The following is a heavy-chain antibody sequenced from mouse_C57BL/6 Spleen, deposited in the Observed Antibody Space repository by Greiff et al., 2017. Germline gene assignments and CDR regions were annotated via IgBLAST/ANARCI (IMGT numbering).Heavy chain of an antibody. D-gene: IGHD2-3*01. J-gene: IGHJ2*01. CDR1: GYTFTDYY. Sequence: LVESGPELVKPGASVKISCKASGYTFTDYYINWVKQRPGQGLEWIGWIYPGSGNTKYNEKFKGKATLTVDPSSSTAYMQLSSLTSEDSAVYFCARDDGYSLDYWGQGTILTVSS. V-gene: IGHV1-84*01. CDR3: ARDDGYSLDY. CDR2: IYPGSGNT.